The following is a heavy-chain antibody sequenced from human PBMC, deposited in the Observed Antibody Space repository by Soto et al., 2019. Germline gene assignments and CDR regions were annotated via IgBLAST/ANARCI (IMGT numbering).Heavy chain of an antibody. CDR2: ISADGSSR. CDR1: GFTCSSYW. V-gene: IGHV3-74*01. Sequence: EVQLVESGGGLVQPGGSLRLSCAASGFTCSSYWMHWVRQVPGKGLVWVSRISADGSSRTHADSVKGRFTISRDNAKNTLYLQMDSLRAEDTAVYYCARGTVGLSDYWGQGTLVTVSS. CDR3: ARGTVGLSDY. D-gene: IGHD4-4*01. J-gene: IGHJ4*02.